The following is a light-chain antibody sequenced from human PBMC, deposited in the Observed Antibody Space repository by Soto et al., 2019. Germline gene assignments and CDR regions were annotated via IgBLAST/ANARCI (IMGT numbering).Light chain of an antibody. CDR3: QQYGSSGT. CDR1: QSVSNNY. Sequence: TQSPGTLSLSPGERATLSCRASQSVSNNYLAWYQQKPGQAPRLLIYGASNRATGTPDRFSGSGSGTDFTLTISRLEPEDFAVYYCQQYGSSGTFGQGTKVDIK. CDR2: GAS. V-gene: IGKV3-20*01. J-gene: IGKJ1*01.